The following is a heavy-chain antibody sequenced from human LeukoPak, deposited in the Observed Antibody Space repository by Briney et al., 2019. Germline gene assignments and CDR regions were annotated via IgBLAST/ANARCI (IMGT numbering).Heavy chain of an antibody. J-gene: IGHJ3*02. CDR1: GFTFSNFW. CDR3: ARDEI. Sequence: PGGSLRLSCAASGFTFSNFWMSWVRQAPGKGLEWVAIIKEDGSEKYYVDSVKGRFTISRDNAKKSLFLQMSSLGAEDTAVYYCARDEIWDQGTMVTVSS. V-gene: IGHV3-7*03. CDR2: IKEDGSEK.